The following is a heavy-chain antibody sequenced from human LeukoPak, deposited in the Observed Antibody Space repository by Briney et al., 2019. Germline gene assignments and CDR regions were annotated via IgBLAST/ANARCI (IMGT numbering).Heavy chain of an antibody. CDR1: GYTLTELS. D-gene: IGHD1/OR15-1a*01. J-gene: IGHJ3*02. CDR2: FDPEDGET. CDR3: ATDRRYNWNTGVAFDI. V-gene: IGHV1-24*01. Sequence: ASVKVSCKVSGYTLTELSMHWVRQAPGKGLEWMGGFDPEDGETIYAQKFQGRVTMTEDTSTDTAYMELSSLRSEDTAVYYCATDRRYNWNTGVAFDIWGQGTMVTVSS.